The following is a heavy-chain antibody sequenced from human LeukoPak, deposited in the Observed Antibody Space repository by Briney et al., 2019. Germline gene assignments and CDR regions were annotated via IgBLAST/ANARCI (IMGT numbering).Heavy chain of an antibody. CDR1: GGTFSSYA. J-gene: IGHJ5*02. CDR2: IIPIFGTA. D-gene: IGHD3-16*01. CDR3: VRGLWVPGGFDP. Sequence: GASVKVSCKASGGTFSSYAISWVRQAPGQGLEWMGGIIPIFGTANYAQKFQGRVTITADESTSTAYMELSSLRSEDTAVYYCVRGLWVPGGFDPWGQGTLVTVSS. V-gene: IGHV1-69*13.